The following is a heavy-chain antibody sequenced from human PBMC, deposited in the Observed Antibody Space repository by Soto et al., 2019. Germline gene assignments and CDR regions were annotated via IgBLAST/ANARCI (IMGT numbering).Heavy chain of an antibody. J-gene: IGHJ3*02. CDR1: GFTFSDYY. D-gene: IGHD3-3*01. CDR2: ISSSGSTI. Sequence: GGSLRLSCAASGFTFSDYYMSWIRQAPGKGLEWVSYISSSGSTIYYADSVKGRFTISRDNAKNSLYLQMNSLRAEDTAVYYCARWGFLEWFTAVDAFDIWGQGTMVTVSS. V-gene: IGHV3-11*01. CDR3: ARWGFLEWFTAVDAFDI.